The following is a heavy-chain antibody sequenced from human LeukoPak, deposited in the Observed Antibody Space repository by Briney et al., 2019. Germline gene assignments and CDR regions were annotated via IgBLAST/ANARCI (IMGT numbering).Heavy chain of an antibody. Sequence: GGSLRLSCAASGFDFSGSVMHWVRQASGKGLEWVGRIGIKADNYSTKYGASVKGRFTISRDDLQNVAYLQMDSLKVEDTAVYYCVNGMHYRFDPWGQGTLVTASS. D-gene: IGHD1-26*01. CDR1: GFDFSGSV. CDR3: VNGMHYRFDP. J-gene: IGHJ5*02. CDR2: IGIKADNYST. V-gene: IGHV3-73*01.